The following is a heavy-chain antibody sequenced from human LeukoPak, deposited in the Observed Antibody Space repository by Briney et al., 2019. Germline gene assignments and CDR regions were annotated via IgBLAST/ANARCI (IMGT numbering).Heavy chain of an antibody. D-gene: IGHD1/OR15-1a*01. Sequence: GESLKISCKGSGYSFTTYWVGWVRQLPGKGLEWIGIIFPGDSDTTYSPSLQGQVTISADKSINTAYLQWSSLRASDTAMYYCATSESQTRFDYWGQGTPVTVSS. CDR2: IFPGDSDT. CDR1: GYSFTTYW. V-gene: IGHV5-51*01. CDR3: ATSESQTRFDY. J-gene: IGHJ4*02.